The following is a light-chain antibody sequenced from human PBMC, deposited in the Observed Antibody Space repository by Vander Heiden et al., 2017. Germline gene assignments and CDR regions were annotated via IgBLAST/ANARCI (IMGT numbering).Light chain of an antibody. J-gene: IGKJ1*01. CDR2: KAS. CDR3: QQYNAYPWT. Sequence: DIQMTQSPSTLSAFVGDRVTITCRASQSVASWLSWFQQKPGTAPKLLTYKASSLESGVPSRFSGIGSGTEFTLTISSLQPDDFATYYCQQYNAYPWTFGQGTKVEMK. V-gene: IGKV1-5*03. CDR1: QSVASW.